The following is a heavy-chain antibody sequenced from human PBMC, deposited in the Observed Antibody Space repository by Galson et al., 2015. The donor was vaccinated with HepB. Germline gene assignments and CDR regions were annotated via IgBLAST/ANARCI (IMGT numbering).Heavy chain of an antibody. CDR2: INPSGGST. V-gene: IGHV1-46*01. D-gene: IGHD3-9*01. CDR3: ARGGYDILTGYYYFDY. J-gene: IGHJ4*02. CDR1: GYTFTSYY. Sequence: SVKVSCKASGYTFTSYYMHWVRQAPGQGLEWMGIINPSGGSTSYAQKFQGRVTMTRDTSTSTVYMELSSLRSEDTAVYYCARGGYDILTGYYYFDYWGQGTLVTVSS.